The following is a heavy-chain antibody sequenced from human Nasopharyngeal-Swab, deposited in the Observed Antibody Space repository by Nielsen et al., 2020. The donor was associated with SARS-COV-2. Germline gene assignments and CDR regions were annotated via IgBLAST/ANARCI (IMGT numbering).Heavy chain of an antibody. V-gene: IGHV3-66*01. CDR2: IYSGGST. Sequence: GGSLRLSCAASGFTVSSHYMSWVRQAPGKGLEWVSVIYSGGSTYYADSVKGRFTISRDNSKNTLYLQMNSLRAEDTAVYYCARDGSGYSYGLLDYWGQGTLVTVSS. D-gene: IGHD5-18*01. J-gene: IGHJ4*02. CDR1: GFTVSSHY. CDR3: ARDGSGYSYGLLDY.